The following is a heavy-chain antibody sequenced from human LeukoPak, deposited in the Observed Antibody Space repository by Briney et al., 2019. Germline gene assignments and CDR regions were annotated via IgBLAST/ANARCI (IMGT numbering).Heavy chain of an antibody. Sequence: SGGSLRLSCAASGFTFSSYGMHWVRQAPGKGLEWVAVIWYDGSNKYYADSVKGRFTISRDNSKNTLYLQMNSLRAEDTAVYYCARTEQLTIFGVVIDYYYYGMDVWGQGTTVTVSS. CDR3: ARTEQLTIFGVVIDYYYYGMDV. D-gene: IGHD3-3*01. CDR1: GFTFSSYG. J-gene: IGHJ6*02. V-gene: IGHV3-33*01. CDR2: IWYDGSNK.